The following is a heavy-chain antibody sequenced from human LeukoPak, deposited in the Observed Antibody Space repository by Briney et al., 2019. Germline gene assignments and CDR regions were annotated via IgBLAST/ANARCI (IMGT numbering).Heavy chain of an antibody. CDR1: GFSFSSYV. V-gene: IGHV3-23*01. Sequence: GGSLRLSCAASGFSFSSYVMSWVRQAPGKGLEWVSGISGSSGSTYYADSVKGRFTISRDNPKNTLYLQMNSLRAEDTAVYYCARARDYYYYYMDAWGKGTTVTVSS. CDR2: ISGSSGST. CDR3: ARARDYYYYYMDA. J-gene: IGHJ6*03.